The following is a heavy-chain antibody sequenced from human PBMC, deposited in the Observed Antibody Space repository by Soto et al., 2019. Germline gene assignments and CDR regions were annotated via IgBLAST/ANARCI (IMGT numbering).Heavy chain of an antibody. J-gene: IGHJ4*02. CDR3: ARGEGEVVITNYFDY. CDR1: GGSISRGWYY. Sequence: TMSLTWTVSGGSISRGWYYWSWIRQHLGKGLEWIGYIYYSGSTYYNPSLKSRVTISVDTSKNQFSLKLSSVTAADTAVYYCARGEGEVVITNYFDYWGQGTLVTVSS. CDR2: IYYSGST. V-gene: IGHV4-31*02. D-gene: IGHD3-22*01.